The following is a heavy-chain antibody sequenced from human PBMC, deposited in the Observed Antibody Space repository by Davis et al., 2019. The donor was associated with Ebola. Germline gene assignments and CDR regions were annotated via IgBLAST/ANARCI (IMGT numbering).Heavy chain of an antibody. CDR3: ARSITMIVVAYFDI. V-gene: IGHV1-8*01. CDR1: GYTLTELS. D-gene: IGHD3-22*01. Sequence: AASVKVSCKVSGYTLTELSMHWVRQAPGKGLEWMGWMNPNSGNTGYAQKFQGRVTMTRNTSISTAYMELSSLRSDDTAVYYCARSITMIVVAYFDIWGQGTMVTVSS. J-gene: IGHJ3*02. CDR2: MNPNSGNT.